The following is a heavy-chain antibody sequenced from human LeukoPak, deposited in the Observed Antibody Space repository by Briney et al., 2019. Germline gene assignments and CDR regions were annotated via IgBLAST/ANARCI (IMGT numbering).Heavy chain of an antibody. V-gene: IGHV4-38-2*02. CDR3: ARCRYFDEPFDY. CDR1: GYSISSGYY. J-gene: IGHJ4*02. Sequence: SETLSLTCTVSGYSISSGYYWGWIRQPPGKGLEWIGSIYYSGSTYYNPSLKSRVTISVDTSKNQFSLKLSSVTAADTAVYYCARCRYFDEPFDYWGQGTLVTVSS. CDR2: IYYSGST. D-gene: IGHD3-9*01.